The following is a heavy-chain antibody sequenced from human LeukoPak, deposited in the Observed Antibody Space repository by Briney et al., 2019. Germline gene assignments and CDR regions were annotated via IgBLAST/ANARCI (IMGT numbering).Heavy chain of an antibody. CDR2: IIPIFGTA. CDR1: GGTFSSYA. J-gene: IGHJ6*02. D-gene: IGHD3-10*01. Sequence: SVKVSCKASGGTFSSYAISWVRQAPGQGLEWMGGIIPIFGTAIYAQKFQGRVTITADESTSTAYMELSSLRSEDTAVYYCARDLGITMVRGVQPPVGSYYYYGMDAWGQGTTVTVSS. CDR3: ARDLGITMVRGVQPPVGSYYYYGMDA. V-gene: IGHV1-69*01.